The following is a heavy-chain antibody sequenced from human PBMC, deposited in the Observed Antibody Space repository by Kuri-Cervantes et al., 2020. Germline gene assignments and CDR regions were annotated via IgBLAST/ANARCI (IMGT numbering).Heavy chain of an antibody. Sequence: GESLKISCAASGFTFSSCSMNWVRQAPGKGLEWVSSISSSSSYIYYADSVKGRFTISRDNSKNTLYLQMNSLRGEDTAVYYCAKKRGRYYYYGMDVWGQGTTVTVSS. J-gene: IGHJ6*02. V-gene: IGHV3-21*04. CDR2: ISSSSSYI. CDR1: GFTFSSCS. CDR3: AKKRGRYYYYGMDV. D-gene: IGHD2-15*01.